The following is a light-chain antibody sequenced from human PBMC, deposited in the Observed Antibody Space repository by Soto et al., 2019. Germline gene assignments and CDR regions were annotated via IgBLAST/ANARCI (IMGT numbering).Light chain of an antibody. CDR2: SNN. V-gene: IGLV1-44*01. J-gene: IGLJ2*01. CDR1: SSNIGSNT. CDR3: AAWDDSLNGPV. Sequence: QSVLTQPPSASGTPGQRVTISCSGISSNIGSNTVNWYQQLPGTAPKLLIYSNNQRPSGVPDRFSRYKSGTSASLAISGLQSEDEADYYCAAWDDSLNGPVFGGGTKLTVL.